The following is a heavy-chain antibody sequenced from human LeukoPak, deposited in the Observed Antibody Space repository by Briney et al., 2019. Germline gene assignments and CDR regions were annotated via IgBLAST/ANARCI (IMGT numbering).Heavy chain of an antibody. CDR3: ARGLGSTGKFDY. J-gene: IGHJ4*02. CDR2: ITPSDGST. Sequence: ASVKVSCKASGYTFSDHHMHWVRQAPGQGLEWMGKITPSDGSTTYAQKFQDRVTMTRDTSTSTVYLEVSSLRSEDTAVYYCARGLGSTGKFDYWGQGTLVTVSS. V-gene: IGHV1-46*01. CDR1: GYTFSDHH. D-gene: IGHD1-26*01.